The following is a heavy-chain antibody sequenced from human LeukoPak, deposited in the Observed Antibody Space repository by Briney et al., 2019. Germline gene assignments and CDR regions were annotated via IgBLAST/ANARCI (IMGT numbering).Heavy chain of an antibody. CDR2: ISDSDGST. CDR1: GFTFTSYA. CDR3: AKEGQWLPYFDY. Sequence: GSLRLSCAASGFTFTSYAMSWVRQAPGKGLEWVSAISDSDGSTYYADSVKGRFTISRDNSKNTLYLQMNSLRAEDTAVYYCAKEGQWLPYFDYWGQGTLVTVSS. V-gene: IGHV3-23*01. J-gene: IGHJ4*02. D-gene: IGHD6-19*01.